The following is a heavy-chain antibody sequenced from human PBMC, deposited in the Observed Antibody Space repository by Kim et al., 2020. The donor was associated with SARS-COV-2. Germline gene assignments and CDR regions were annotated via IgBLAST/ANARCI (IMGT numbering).Heavy chain of an antibody. D-gene: IGHD2-2*01. Sequence: GGSLRLSCAASGFTFSSYAMSWVRQAPGKGLEWVSAISGSGGSTYYADSVKGRFTISRDNSKNTLYLQMNSLRAEDTAVYYCAKGDTLGYCSSTSCYQPFDYWGQGTLVTVSS. CDR1: GFTFSSYA. CDR3: AKGDTLGYCSSTSCYQPFDY. V-gene: IGHV3-23*01. CDR2: ISGSGGST. J-gene: IGHJ4*02.